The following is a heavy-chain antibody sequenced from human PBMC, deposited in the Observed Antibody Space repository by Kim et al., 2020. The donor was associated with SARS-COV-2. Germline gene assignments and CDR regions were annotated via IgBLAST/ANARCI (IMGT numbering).Heavy chain of an antibody. CDR2: ISSSSSYT. CDR1: GFTFSDYY. V-gene: IGHV3-11*06. CDR3: ASTASSSWYMSI. D-gene: IGHD6-13*01. J-gene: IGHJ3*02. Sequence: GGSLRLSCAASGFTFSDYYMSWIRQAPGKGLEWVSYISSSSSYTNYADSVKGRFTISRDNAKNSLYLQMNSLRAEDTAVYYCASTASSSWYMSIWGQGTMVTVSS.